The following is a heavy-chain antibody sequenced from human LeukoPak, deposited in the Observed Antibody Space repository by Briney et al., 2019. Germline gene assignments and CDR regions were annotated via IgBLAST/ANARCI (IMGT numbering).Heavy chain of an antibody. D-gene: IGHD3-10*01. CDR2: INGGNGNT. CDR3: ARDGRRHGSGSYSVGFDY. Sequence: ASVQVSCKASGYTFTSYAMNWVRQAPGQRLEWMGCINGGNGNTKYSQEFQGRVTITRDTSASTAYMEMSSLTSEDMAVYYCARDGRRHGSGSYSVGFDYWGQGTLVTVSS. CDR1: GYTFTSYA. V-gene: IGHV1-3*03. J-gene: IGHJ4*02.